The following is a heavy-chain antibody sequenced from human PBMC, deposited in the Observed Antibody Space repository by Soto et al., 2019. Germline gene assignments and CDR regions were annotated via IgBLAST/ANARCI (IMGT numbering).Heavy chain of an antibody. CDR1: GYTFTSYG. CDR3: ARSWVTGKGSMAG. CDR2: INGYTGNT. J-gene: IGHJ6*02. D-gene: IGHD3-16*01. Sequence: QVQLVQSGGEVKKPGASVKVSCKASGYTFTSYGFSWVRQAPGQGLEWMGWINGYTGNTHNAQKFQGRVTMTIDTSTNTDYMELWTLIADDTTVYYWARSWVTGKGSMAGWGQGTTVTVSS. V-gene: IGHV1-18*01.